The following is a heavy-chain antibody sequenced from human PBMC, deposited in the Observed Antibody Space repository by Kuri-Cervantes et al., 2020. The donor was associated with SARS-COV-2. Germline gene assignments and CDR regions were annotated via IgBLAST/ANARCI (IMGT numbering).Heavy chain of an antibody. D-gene: IGHD3-10*01. Sequence: ASVKVSCKASGYTFSDYYMYWVRQAPGQGLEWMRWINPNSGGTNYAQKVQGWVTMTRDTSSTGYMELSRLRSDDTAVYYCARGMVRGLIQSYYYGMDVWGQGTTVTVSS. J-gene: IGHJ6*02. CDR2: INPNSGGT. CDR1: GYTFSDYY. V-gene: IGHV1-2*04. CDR3: ARGMVRGLIQSYYYGMDV.